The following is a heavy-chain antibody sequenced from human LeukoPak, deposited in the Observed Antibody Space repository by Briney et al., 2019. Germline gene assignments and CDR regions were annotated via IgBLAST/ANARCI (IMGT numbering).Heavy chain of an antibody. CDR3: ARLANTAYYDFWSGYFPNWFDP. J-gene: IGHJ5*02. CDR2: IYYSGST. CDR1: GGSISSSSYY. V-gene: IGHV4-39*01. D-gene: IGHD3-3*01. Sequence: SETLSLTCTVSGGSISSSSYYWGWIRQSPGKGLEWIGSIYYSGSTYYNPSLKSRVTISVDTSKNQFSLKLSSVTAADTAVSYCARLANTAYYDFWSGYFPNWFDPWGQGTLVTVSS.